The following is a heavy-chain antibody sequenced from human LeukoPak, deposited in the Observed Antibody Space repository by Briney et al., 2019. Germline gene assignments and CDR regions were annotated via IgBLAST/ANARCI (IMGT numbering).Heavy chain of an antibody. CDR3: ARDLSYDSSGNDAFDI. Sequence: ASVKVSCKASGYTFTSWGISWVRQAPGQGLEWMGWISAYNGNTNYAQKLQGRVTMTTDTSTSTAYMELRSLRSDDTAVYYCARDLSYDSSGNDAFDIWGQGTLVTVSS. CDR1: GYTFTSWG. D-gene: IGHD3-22*01. V-gene: IGHV1-18*01. J-gene: IGHJ3*02. CDR2: ISAYNGNT.